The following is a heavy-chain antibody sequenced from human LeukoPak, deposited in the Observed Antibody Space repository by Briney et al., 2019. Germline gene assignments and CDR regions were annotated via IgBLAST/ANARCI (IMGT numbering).Heavy chain of an antibody. V-gene: IGHV3-21*01. D-gene: IGHD2-15*01. CDR2: ITSSSDYI. Sequence: SPGGSLRLSCAASGFTFSTYSMNWVRQAPGKGLEWVSSITSSSDYIYYADSVKGRFTISRDNAKNSLYLQMNSLRAEDTAVYYCARESRSGGSCYSAAFDIWGQGTMVTVSS. CDR1: GFTFSTYS. CDR3: ARESRSGGSCYSAAFDI. J-gene: IGHJ3*02.